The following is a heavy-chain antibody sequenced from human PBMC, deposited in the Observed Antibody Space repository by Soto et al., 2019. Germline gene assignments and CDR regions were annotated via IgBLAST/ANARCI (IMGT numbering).Heavy chain of an antibody. J-gene: IGHJ6*03. CDR3: ARVEKALRFLEWLLHPYYMDV. CDR2: VSIGSDNL. D-gene: IGHD3-3*01. Sequence: GGSLRLSCEASGFTFTNYGMSWLRQAPGKGLEWLATVSIGSDNLHYADSVKGRFTISRDNSRNTLYLQMNRLRAEDTAVYYCARVEKALRFLEWLLHPYYMDVWRKGTTVTVSS. V-gene: IGHV3-21*04. CDR1: GFTFTNYG.